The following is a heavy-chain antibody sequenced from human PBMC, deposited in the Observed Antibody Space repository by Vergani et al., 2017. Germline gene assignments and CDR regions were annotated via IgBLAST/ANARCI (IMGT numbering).Heavy chain of an antibody. D-gene: IGHD3-22*01. J-gene: IGHJ3*02. CDR1: GGTFSSYA. CDR2: IIPIFGTA. V-gene: IGHV1-69*01. CDR3: ARDPSPYTYYYDSSGYAFDI. Sequence: QVQLVQSGAEVKKPGSSVKVSCKASGGTFSSYAISWVRQAPGQGLEWMGGIIPIFGTANYAQKFQGRVTITAYESTSTAYMELSSLRSEDTAVYYCARDPSPYTYYYDSSGYAFDIWGQGTMVTVSS.